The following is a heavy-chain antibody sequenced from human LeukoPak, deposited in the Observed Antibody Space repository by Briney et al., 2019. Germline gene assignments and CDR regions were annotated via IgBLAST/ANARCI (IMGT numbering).Heavy chain of an antibody. V-gene: IGHV1-18*01. CDR1: GYTFTSYD. CDR3: ARGGSGWYLWYFDY. D-gene: IGHD6-19*01. CDR2: ISADNGNP. J-gene: IGHJ4*02. Sequence: ASVKVSCKASGYTFTSYDIGWVRQAPGQGLEWMGWISADNGNPNYAQKLQGRVTMTTDTSTSTAYMEPRSLRSDDTAVYYCARGGSGWYLWYFDYWGQGTLVTVSS.